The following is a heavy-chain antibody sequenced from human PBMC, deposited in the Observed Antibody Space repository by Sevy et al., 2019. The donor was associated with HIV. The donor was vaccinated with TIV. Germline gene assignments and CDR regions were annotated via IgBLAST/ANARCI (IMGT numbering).Heavy chain of an antibody. CDR2: INESGII. CDR3: ARSPPVVVVPGAPSWFDP. Sequence: SETLSLTCAVHDGSFSGYYWNWIRQLPGKGLEWIGEINESGIIYYNPSLKSRVTISVNTSKKQFFLKLNSVTAADTAVYFCARSPPVVVVPGAPSWFDPWGQGTLVTVSS. V-gene: IGHV4-34*01. J-gene: IGHJ5*02. D-gene: IGHD2-2*01. CDR1: DGSFSGYY.